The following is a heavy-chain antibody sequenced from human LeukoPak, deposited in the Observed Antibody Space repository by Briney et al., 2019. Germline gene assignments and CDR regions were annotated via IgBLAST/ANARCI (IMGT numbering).Heavy chain of an antibody. J-gene: IGHJ4*02. CDR2: IIPILGIA. Sequence: SVKVSCKASGGTFSSYAISWVRQAPGQGLEWMGRIIPILGIANYAQKFQGRVTITADKSTSTAYMELSSLRSEDTAVYYCARERIAAASVFDYWGQGTLVTVSS. CDR1: GGTFSSYA. CDR3: ARERIAAASVFDY. V-gene: IGHV1-69*04. D-gene: IGHD6-13*01.